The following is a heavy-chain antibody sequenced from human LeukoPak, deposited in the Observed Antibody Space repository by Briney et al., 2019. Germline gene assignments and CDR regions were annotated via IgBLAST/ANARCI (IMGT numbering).Heavy chain of an antibody. J-gene: IGHJ5*02. CDR2: IIPIFGTA. Sequence: ASVKVSCKASGGTFSSYAISWVRQAPGQGLEWMGGIIPIFGTANYAQKFQGRVTITADESTSTAYMELSSLRSEDTAVYYCARDYGGNSGWFDPWGQGTLVTVSS. CDR1: GGTFSSYA. D-gene: IGHD4-23*01. V-gene: IGHV1-69*13. CDR3: ARDYGGNSGWFDP.